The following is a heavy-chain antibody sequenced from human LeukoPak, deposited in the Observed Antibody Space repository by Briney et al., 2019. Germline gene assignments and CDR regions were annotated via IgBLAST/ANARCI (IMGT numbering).Heavy chain of an antibody. J-gene: IGHJ4*02. CDR2: ISSSSSTI. CDR1: GFTLSSCS. D-gene: IGHD6-6*01. Sequence: GGSLRLSCAASGFTLSSCSMNWVRQAPGKGLEWVSYISSSSSTIYYADSVKGRFTISRDNAKNTLYLQMNSLRAEDTAVYYCTRAMYTSSSLFDYWGQGTPVTVSS. CDR3: TRAMYTSSSLFDY. V-gene: IGHV3-48*04.